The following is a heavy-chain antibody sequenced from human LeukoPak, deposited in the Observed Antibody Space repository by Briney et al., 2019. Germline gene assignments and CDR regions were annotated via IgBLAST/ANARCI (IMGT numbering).Heavy chain of an antibody. J-gene: IGHJ4*02. V-gene: IGHV4-30-2*01. Sequence: PSETLSLTCAVSGGSISSGGYSWSWIRQPPGKGLEWIGYIYHSGSTYYNPSLKSRVTISVDRSKNQFSLKLSSVTAADTAVYYCATPPGYYDVSPFDYWGPGTLVTVSS. CDR3: ATPPGYYDVSPFDY. CDR2: IYHSGST. D-gene: IGHD3-22*01. CDR1: GGSISSGGYS.